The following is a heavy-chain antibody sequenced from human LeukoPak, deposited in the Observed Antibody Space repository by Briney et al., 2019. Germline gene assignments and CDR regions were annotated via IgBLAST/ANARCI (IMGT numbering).Heavy chain of an antibody. CDR1: GFTFSSYG. Sequence: GGSLRLSCAASGFTFSSYGMHWVRQAPGKGLEWVAVISYDGSNKYYADSVKGRFTIYRDNSKNTLYLQMNSLRAEDTAVYYCAKDCRSYLDVWGQGTTVTVSS. D-gene: IGHD3-10*01. CDR2: ISYDGSNK. J-gene: IGHJ6*02. V-gene: IGHV3-30*18. CDR3: AKDCRSYLDV.